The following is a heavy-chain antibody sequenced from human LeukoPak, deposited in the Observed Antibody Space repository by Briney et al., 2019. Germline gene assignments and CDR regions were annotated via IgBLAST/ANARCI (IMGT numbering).Heavy chain of an antibody. CDR1: GFAFSSFA. CDR2: VSDSGVNT. V-gene: IGHV3-23*01. CDR3: SKVRGSTLTNIDF. D-gene: IGHD4-11*01. J-gene: IGHJ4*02. Sequence: GGSLRLSCAASGFAFSSFAMTWVRQSPGKGLEWVSSVSDSGVNTYYAGSVRGRFTVSRDNFKNILYLQMNSLTVEDTAFYYCSKVRGSTLTNIDFWGQGALVTVSS.